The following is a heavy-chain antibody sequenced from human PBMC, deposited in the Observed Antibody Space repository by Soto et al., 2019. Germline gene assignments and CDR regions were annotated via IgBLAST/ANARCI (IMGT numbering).Heavy chain of an antibody. CDR1: GFTFDDYG. V-gene: IGHV3-20*01. J-gene: IGHJ6*03. CDR3: ARELRFLEEGDYYYYMDV. Sequence: GGSLRLSCAASGFTFDDYGMSWVRQAPGKGLEWVSGINWNGGSTGYADSVKGRFTISRDNAKNSLYLQMNSLRAEDTALYHCARELRFLEEGDYYYYMDVWGKGTTVTVSS. D-gene: IGHD3-3*01. CDR2: INWNGGST.